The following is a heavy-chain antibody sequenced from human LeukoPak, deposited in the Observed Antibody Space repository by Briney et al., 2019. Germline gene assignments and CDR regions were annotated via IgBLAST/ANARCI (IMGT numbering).Heavy chain of an antibody. CDR1: GFTFSSYW. CDR3: ARGRPHGNDY. D-gene: IGHD4-23*01. J-gene: IGHJ4*02. Sequence: GGSLRLSCAASGFTFSSYWMNWVRQAPGKGLVWASRIASDGSSTTYADSVKGRFSISRDNAKNTLYLQMNSPRVEDTAVYYCARGRPHGNDYWGQGTLVTVSS. V-gene: IGHV3-74*01. CDR2: IASDGSST.